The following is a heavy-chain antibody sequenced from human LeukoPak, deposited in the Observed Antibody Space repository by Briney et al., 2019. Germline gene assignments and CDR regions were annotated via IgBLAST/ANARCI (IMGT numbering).Heavy chain of an antibody. V-gene: IGHV1-8*01. CDR1: GYTFTSYD. Sequence: ASVKVSCKASGYTFTSYDINWVRQATGQGLEWMGWMNPNSGNTGYAQKFQGRVTMTRNTSISTASMELSSLRSEDTAVYYCARPSSGSPSYAFDIWGQGTMVTVSS. D-gene: IGHD3-22*01. J-gene: IGHJ3*02. CDR2: MNPNSGNT. CDR3: ARPSSGSPSYAFDI.